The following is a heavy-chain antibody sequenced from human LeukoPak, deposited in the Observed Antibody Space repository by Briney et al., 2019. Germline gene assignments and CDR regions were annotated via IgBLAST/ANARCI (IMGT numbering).Heavy chain of an antibody. J-gene: IGHJ3*02. V-gene: IGHV3-30*04. CDR1: GFTFSSYA. D-gene: IGHD1-26*01. Sequence: GGSLRLSCAASGFTFSSYAMHWVRQAPGKGLEWVAVISYDGSNKYYADSVKGRFTISRDNSKNTLYLQMNSLRAEDTAVYYCARESGTAFDIWGQGTMVTVSS. CDR3: ARESGTAFDI. CDR2: ISYDGSNK.